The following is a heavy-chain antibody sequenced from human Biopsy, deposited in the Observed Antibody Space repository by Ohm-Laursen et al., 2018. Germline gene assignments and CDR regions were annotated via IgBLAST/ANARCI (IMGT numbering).Heavy chain of an antibody. CDR1: GGSISGYH. CDR3: ARMPHFDY. CDR2: ISYTGGI. J-gene: IGHJ4*02. D-gene: IGHD2-2*01. Sequence: GTLSLTCTVSGGSISGYHWSWIRKSPGKGLERLAFISYTGGITSNPSLYGRATMFLGTSKNQFSLRLIYVTAADTAVYFCARMPHFDYWGQGILVTVSS. V-gene: IGHV4-59*01.